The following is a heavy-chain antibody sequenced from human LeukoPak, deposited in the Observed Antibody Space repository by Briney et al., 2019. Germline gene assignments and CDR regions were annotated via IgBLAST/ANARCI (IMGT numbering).Heavy chain of an antibody. CDR1: GFTFSSYD. J-gene: IGHJ3*02. D-gene: IGHD1-20*01. Sequence: GGSLRLSCAASGFTFSSYDMHWVRQAPGKGLEWVAVISYDGSNKYYADSVKGRFTISRDNSKNTLYLQMNSLRAEDTAVYYCAKGGLYNWNDGDAFDIWGQGTMVTVSS. CDR3: AKGGLYNWNDGDAFDI. CDR2: ISYDGSNK. V-gene: IGHV3-30*18.